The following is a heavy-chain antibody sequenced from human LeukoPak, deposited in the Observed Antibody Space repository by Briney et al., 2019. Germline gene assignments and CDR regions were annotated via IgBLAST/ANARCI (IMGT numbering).Heavy chain of an antibody. J-gene: IGHJ4*02. CDR2: INHGGST. CDR1: GGSFSGYY. Sequence: SETLSLTCVVYGGSFSGYYWHWIRQPPGKGLEWIGEINHGGSTKSNPSLKSRVTISADTSKNQFSLKLSSVTAADTAVYYCQLVMVDATRYYWGQGNLVTVSS. V-gene: IGHV4-34*01. D-gene: IGHD2/OR15-2a*01. CDR3: QLVMVDATRYY.